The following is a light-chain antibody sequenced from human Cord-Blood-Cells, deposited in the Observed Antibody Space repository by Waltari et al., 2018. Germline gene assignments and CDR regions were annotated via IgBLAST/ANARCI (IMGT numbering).Light chain of an antibody. Sequence: EIVLTQSPGTLSLSPGERATLSCRASQSVSSSYLAWYQQKPGQAPRLLIDGASSRATGIPDRFSGSGSGTDFTLTISRLEPEDFAVYYCQQYGSAVTFGPGTKVDIK. CDR2: GAS. CDR3: QQYGSAVT. V-gene: IGKV3-20*01. CDR1: QSVSSSY. J-gene: IGKJ3*01.